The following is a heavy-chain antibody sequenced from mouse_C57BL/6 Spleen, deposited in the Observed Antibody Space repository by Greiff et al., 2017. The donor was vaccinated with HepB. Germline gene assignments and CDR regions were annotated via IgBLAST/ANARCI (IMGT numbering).Heavy chain of an antibody. V-gene: IGHV1-15*01. CDR3: TRGYYGQD. CDR1: GYTFTDYE. J-gene: IGHJ3*01. Sequence: VQLQQSGAELVRPGASVTLSCKASGYTFTDYEMHWVKQTPVHGLEWIGAIDPETGGTAYNQKFKGKAILTADKSSSTAYMELRSLTSEDSAVYYCTRGYYGQDWGQGTLVTVSA. CDR2: IDPETGGT. D-gene: IGHD1-1*01.